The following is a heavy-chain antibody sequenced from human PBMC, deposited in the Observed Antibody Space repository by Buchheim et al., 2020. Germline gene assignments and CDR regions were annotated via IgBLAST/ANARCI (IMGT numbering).Heavy chain of an antibody. V-gene: IGHV3-23*01. J-gene: IGHJ6*02. D-gene: IGHD6-19*01. CDR1: GFTFSSYA. CDR3: AKQRYSSHYYYGMDV. CDR2: ISCSGGNT. Sequence: EVQLLESGGGLVQPGGSLRLSCAASGFTFSSYAMTWVRQAPGKGLEWVSGISCSGGNTYYADSVKGRFTISRDNSKKTVYLQMNRLRAEDTAVYDCAKQRYSSHYYYGMDVWGQGTT.